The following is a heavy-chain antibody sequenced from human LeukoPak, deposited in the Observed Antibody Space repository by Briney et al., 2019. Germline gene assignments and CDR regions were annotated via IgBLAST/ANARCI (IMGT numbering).Heavy chain of an antibody. V-gene: IGHV3-21*01. CDR1: GFTFSSSA. CDR3: ARDPTKWLRYGYFDY. J-gene: IGHJ4*02. D-gene: IGHD5-12*01. Sequence: GGSLRLSCAASGFTFSSSAMNWVRQAPGKGLEWVSSINNVGSHIYYADSVKGRFTISRDNAKNSLYLRMNSLRAEDTAVYYCARDPTKWLRYGYFDYWGQGTLVTVSS. CDR2: INNVGSHI.